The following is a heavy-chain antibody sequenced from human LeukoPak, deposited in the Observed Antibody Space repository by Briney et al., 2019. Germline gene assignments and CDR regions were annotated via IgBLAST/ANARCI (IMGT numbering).Heavy chain of an antibody. D-gene: IGHD6-13*01. Sequence: GGSLRLPCAASGFTFSDYYMSWIRQAPGKGLEWVSYISSSSSYTNYADSVKGRFTISRDNAKNSLYLQMNSLRAEDTAVYYCARTLGRDSSSWYYFDYWGQGTLVTVSS. CDR1: GFTFSDYY. J-gene: IGHJ4*02. CDR2: ISSSSSYT. CDR3: ARTLGRDSSSWYYFDY. V-gene: IGHV3-11*03.